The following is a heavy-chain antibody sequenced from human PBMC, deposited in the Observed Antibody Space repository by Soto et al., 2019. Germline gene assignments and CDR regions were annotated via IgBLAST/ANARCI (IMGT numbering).Heavy chain of an antibody. V-gene: IGHV1-46*01. D-gene: IGHD2-21*02. CDR1: GYTFTSYY. CDR2: INPSGGST. CDR3: ARGGVVVTAAPVIAFDI. Sequence: ASVKVSCKASGYTFTSYYMHWVRQAPGQGLEWMGIINPSGGSTSYAQKFQGRVTMTRDTSTSTVYMELSSLRSEDTAVYYCARGGVVVTAAPVIAFDIWGQGTMVTVSS. J-gene: IGHJ3*02.